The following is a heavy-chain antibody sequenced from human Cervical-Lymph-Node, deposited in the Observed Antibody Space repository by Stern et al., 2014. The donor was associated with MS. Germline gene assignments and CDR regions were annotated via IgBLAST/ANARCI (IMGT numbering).Heavy chain of an antibody. CDR1: GSTFSSYD. CDR3: AREVEDSRSSGWHFDL. V-gene: IGHV3-13*01. J-gene: IGHJ2*01. Sequence: EVQLVESWGVLVQPGGSLRLSCAASGSTFSSYDMHWVRQATGKRLEWVSAIGSGGDTYYSGSVKGRFTISRENAKNSLYLQMNSLRAGDTAVYYCAREVEDSRSSGWHFDLWGRGTLVTVSS. D-gene: IGHD6-6*01. CDR2: IGSGGDT.